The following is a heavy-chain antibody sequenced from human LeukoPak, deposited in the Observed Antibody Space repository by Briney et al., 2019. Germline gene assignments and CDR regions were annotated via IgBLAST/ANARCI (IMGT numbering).Heavy chain of an antibody. Sequence: GASVKVSCKASGYTFTSYAMHWVRQAPGQRLEWMGWINAGNGNTKYSQKFQGRVTITRDTSASTAYMELSSLRSEDTAVYYCARVTRDDRILDSSSWYANPYWYFDLWGRGTLVTVSS. J-gene: IGHJ2*01. CDR1: GYTFTSYA. CDR3: ARVTRDDRILDSSSWYANPYWYFDL. V-gene: IGHV1-3*01. CDR2: INAGNGNT. D-gene: IGHD6-13*01.